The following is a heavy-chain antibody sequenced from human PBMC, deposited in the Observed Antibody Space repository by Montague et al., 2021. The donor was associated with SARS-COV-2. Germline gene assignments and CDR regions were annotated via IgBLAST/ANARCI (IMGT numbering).Heavy chain of an antibody. Sequence: TLSLTCTVSGGSISSGGYYWSWIRQHPGKGLEWIGYIYYSGSTYYNPSLKSRVTISVDTSKNQFSLKLSSVTAADTAVYYCARGGGVYSSSWSAPNWLDPWGQGTLVTVSS. D-gene: IGHD6-13*01. J-gene: IGHJ5*02. V-gene: IGHV4-31*03. CDR1: GGSISSGGYY. CDR2: IYYSGST. CDR3: ARGGGVYSSSWSAPNWLDP.